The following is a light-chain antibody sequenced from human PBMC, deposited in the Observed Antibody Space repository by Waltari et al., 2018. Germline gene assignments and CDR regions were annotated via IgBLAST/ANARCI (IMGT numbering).Light chain of an antibody. CDR1: QGVSSN. Sequence: EIVMTQSPATLSVSPGERATLSGRASQGVSSNLAWYQQKPGQAPRLLIYGASTRATGIPARFSGSGSGTEFTLTISSLQSEDFAVYYCQQYNNWPSLTFGGGTKVGIK. CDR2: GAS. CDR3: QQYNNWPSLT. V-gene: IGKV3-15*01. J-gene: IGKJ4*01.